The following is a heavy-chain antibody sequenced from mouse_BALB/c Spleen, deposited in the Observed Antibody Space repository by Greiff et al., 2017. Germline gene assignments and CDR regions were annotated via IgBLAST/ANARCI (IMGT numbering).Heavy chain of an antibody. CDR1: GFTFTDYY. CDR2: IRNTANGYTT. D-gene: IGHD5-1*01. Sequence: VMLLESGGGLVQPGGSLRLSCEPSGFTFTDYYMSWVRQPPGKALEWLGFIRNTANGYTTKCSAPVKGQFNISRDNSQSIRYLQMDTLRAEDSAACCSAREEYGVDYWGQGTPVTVSA. CDR3: AREEYGVDY. V-gene: IGHV7-3*02. J-gene: IGHJ3*01.